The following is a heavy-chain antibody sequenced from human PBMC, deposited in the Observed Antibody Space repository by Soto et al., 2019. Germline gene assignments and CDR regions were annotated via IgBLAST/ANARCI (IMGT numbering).Heavy chain of an antibody. J-gene: IGHJ3*02. D-gene: IGHD1-26*01. CDR3: AKALSGSYRGDAFDI. V-gene: IGHV3-23*01. CDR2: ISGSGGST. Sequence: GGSLRLSCAASGFTFSSYAMSWVRQSPGKGLEWVSAISGSGGSTYYADSVKGRFTISRDNSKNTLYLQMNSLRAEDTAVYYCAKALSGSYRGDAFDIWGQGTMVTVSS. CDR1: GFTFSSYA.